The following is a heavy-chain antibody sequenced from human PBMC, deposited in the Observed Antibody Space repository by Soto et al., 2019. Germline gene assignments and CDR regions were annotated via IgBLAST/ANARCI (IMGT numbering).Heavy chain of an antibody. CDR2: MNPNSGNT. J-gene: IGHJ4*02. D-gene: IGHD6-19*01. CDR1: GYTFTTYD. CDR3: GIGNSAWGGDN. Sequence: ASGNVSCKASGYTFTTYDINWVRQATGQGLEWMGWMNPNSGNTGYAQNFQGRVTMTRNTSTNTAYMELSSLRSEDTAVYYCGIGNSAWGGDNWGQGTLVTVSS. V-gene: IGHV1-8*01.